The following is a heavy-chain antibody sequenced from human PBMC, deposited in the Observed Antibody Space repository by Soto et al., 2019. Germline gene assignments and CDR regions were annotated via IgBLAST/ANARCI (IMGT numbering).Heavy chain of an antibody. V-gene: IGHV3-21*06. CDR1: GFTFTRYS. J-gene: IGHJ4*02. CDR2: ISSTTNYI. CDR3: PRESAALTSKFDS. D-gene: IGHD6-25*01. Sequence: VGSLRLSCAASGFTFTRYSMNWVRQAPGKGLEWVSSISSTTNYIYYGDSMKGRFTISRDNAKNSLYLEMNSLRAEDTAVYYCPRESAALTSKFDSWGQGTLVTVSS.